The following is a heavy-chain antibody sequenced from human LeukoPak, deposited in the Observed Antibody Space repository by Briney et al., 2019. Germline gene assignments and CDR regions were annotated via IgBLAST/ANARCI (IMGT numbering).Heavy chain of an antibody. CDR3: AKALTDHHDLDAFDF. CDR2: TSGGGGSE. D-gene: IGHD1-1*01. V-gene: IGHV3-23*01. J-gene: IGHJ3*01. Sequence: WGSLRLSCTYSGVTSRVLGMSWIRQAPGKGLEWVSGTSGGGGSEYYADSVSGRFTISRDTSKKFLFLQVKSPRVEDTALYSCAKALTDHHDLDAFDFWGQGTVVTVSP. CDR1: GVTSRVLG.